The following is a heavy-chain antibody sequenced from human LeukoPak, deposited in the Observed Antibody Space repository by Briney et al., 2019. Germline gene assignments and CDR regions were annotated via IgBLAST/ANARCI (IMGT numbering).Heavy chain of an antibody. CDR3: AKTKISRTTTCPHYFDY. CDR2: ISGGGDST. V-gene: IGHV3-23*01. Sequence: GGSLRLSCAASGFTFSTYAMSWVRQAPGKGLEWVSAISGGGDSTYYADSVKGRFTISRDNSKNTLYLQMNSLRAEDTAVYYCAKTKISRTTTCPHYFDYWGQGTLVTVSS. J-gene: IGHJ4*02. CDR1: GFTFSTYA. D-gene: IGHD2-2*01.